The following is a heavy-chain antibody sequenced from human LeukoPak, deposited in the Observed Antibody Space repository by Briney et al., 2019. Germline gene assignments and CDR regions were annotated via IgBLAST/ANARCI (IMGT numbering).Heavy chain of an antibody. Sequence: GGSLRLSCAASGFTFSSYEMNWVRQAPGKGLEWVSYISSSDSTIYYADSVKGRFTISRDNAKNSLYLQMNSLRAEDTAVYYCARFSLHCSSTSCFYYYYYYYMDVWGKGTTVTVSS. CDR1: GFTFSSYE. CDR3: ARFSLHCSSTSCFYYYYYYYMDV. J-gene: IGHJ6*03. CDR2: ISSSDSTI. D-gene: IGHD2-2*01. V-gene: IGHV3-48*03.